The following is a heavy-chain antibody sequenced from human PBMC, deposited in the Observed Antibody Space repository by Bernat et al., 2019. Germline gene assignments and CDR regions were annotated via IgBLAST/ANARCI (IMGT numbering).Heavy chain of an antibody. V-gene: IGHV3-23*01. CDR2: ISVSGGST. Sequence: EVQLLESGGGLVQPGGSLRLSCAASGFTFTSYAMSWVRQAPGKGLEWVSAISVSGGSTYYADSVKGRCTMSRDNSKNTLYLQMNSLRAEDTAVYYCAKDDCAGDCHYWYFDLWGRGTLVTVSS. CDR3: AKDDCAGDCHYWYFDL. J-gene: IGHJ2*01. D-gene: IGHD2-21*02. CDR1: GFTFTSYA.